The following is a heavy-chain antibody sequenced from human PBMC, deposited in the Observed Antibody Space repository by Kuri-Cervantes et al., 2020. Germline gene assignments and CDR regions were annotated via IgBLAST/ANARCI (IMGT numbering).Heavy chain of an antibody. V-gene: IGHV1-18*01. CDR1: GYTFTSYG. Sequence: ASVKVSCKASGYTFTSYGISWVRQAPGQGLEWMGWISAYNGNTNYAQKLQGRVTMTTDTSTSTAYMELRSLRSDDTAVYYCARDGRPSYGQDRVYYYYMDVWGKGTTVTVSS. D-gene: IGHD5-18*01. CDR3: ARDGRPSYGQDRVYYYYMDV. CDR2: ISAYNGNT. J-gene: IGHJ6*03.